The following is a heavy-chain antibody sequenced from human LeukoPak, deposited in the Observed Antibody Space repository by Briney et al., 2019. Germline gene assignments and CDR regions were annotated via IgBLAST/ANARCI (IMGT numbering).Heavy chain of an antibody. CDR1: GFTFSSYW. D-gene: IGHD4-23*01. J-gene: IGHJ6*03. Sequence: GGSLRLSCAASGFTFSSYWMSWVRQAPGKGLEWVASIKQDGSEKYYVDSVKGRFTISRDNAKNSLYLQMNSLRAEDMAVYYCAREETTVVTRGYYYYYMDVWGKGTTVTVSS. CDR3: AREETTVVTRGYYYYYMDV. V-gene: IGHV3-7*01. CDR2: IKQDGSEK.